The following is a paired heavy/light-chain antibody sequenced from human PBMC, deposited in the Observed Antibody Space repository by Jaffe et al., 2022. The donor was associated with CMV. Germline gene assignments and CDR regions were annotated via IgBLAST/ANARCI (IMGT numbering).Light chain of an antibody. CDR1: QSLLHSSGNIY. V-gene: IGKV2-28*01. Sequence: DIVMTQSPLSLPVTPGEPASISCRSSQSLLHSSGNIYLDWYLQKPGQSPQLLIYLSSNRASGVPDRFSGSGSGTDFTLKISRVEAEDVGVYYCMQALQMWTFGPGTKVEIK. CDR2: LSS. J-gene: IGKJ1*01. CDR3: MQALQMWT.
Heavy chain of an antibody. J-gene: IGHJ4*02. CDR3: ARLGGYDNSGPYPDY. Sequence: QLQLHQSGPGLVKPSETLSLTCTVSGDSVTSRAYYWSWIRQPPGKGLEWIGSVHYGGNTYYKPSLRSRLTISVDTSKNQYSLKLSFVTAADTAVYYCARLGGYDNSGPYPDYWGQGTLVTVS. D-gene: IGHD3-22*01. V-gene: IGHV4-39*01. CDR2: VHYGGNT. CDR1: GDSVTSRAYY.